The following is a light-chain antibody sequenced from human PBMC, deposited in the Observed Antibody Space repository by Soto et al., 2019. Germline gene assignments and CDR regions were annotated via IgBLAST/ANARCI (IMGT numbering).Light chain of an antibody. CDR1: QSVSSN. Sequence: EIVMTQSPATLSVSSGERATLSCRASQSVSSNLAWYQQKPGQPPRLLIYDASSRAAGVPARFSGSGSGTDFTLTISSLQSEDFAVYYCQHYNSRPPWTFGRGTKVDI. J-gene: IGKJ1*01. V-gene: IGKV3-15*01. CDR2: DAS. CDR3: QHYNSRPPWT.